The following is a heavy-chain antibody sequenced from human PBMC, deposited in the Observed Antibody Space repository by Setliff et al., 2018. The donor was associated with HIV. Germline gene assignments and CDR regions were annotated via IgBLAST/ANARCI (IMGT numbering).Heavy chain of an antibody. J-gene: IGHJ3*02. Sequence: SVKVSCKASGGSFSSFAITWVRQVPGQGLEWMGGVIPIFGTATYAQKFQGRVTITTDESTSTAYMDLSSLRSDDTAVYSCASPVRGRDAYNGWLGAFDIWGQGTMVTVS. CDR3: ASPVRGRDAYNGWLGAFDI. V-gene: IGHV1-69*05. D-gene: IGHD3-16*01. CDR2: VIPIFGTA. CDR1: GGSFSSFA.